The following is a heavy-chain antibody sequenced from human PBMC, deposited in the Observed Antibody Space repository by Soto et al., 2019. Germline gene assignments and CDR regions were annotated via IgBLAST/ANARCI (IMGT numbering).Heavy chain of an antibody. V-gene: IGHV3-15*01. Sequence: EVQLVESGGGLVKPGGSLRLSCAASGFTFSNAWMRWVRQAPGKGLEWVGRIKSKTDGGTTDDAAPVKCRFTISRDDSKNTLYLQMNSLKTEDTAVYYGTIYRLPWSYYGMDVGGQGTTVTVAS. J-gene: IGHJ6*02. CDR3: TIYRLPWSYYGMDV. CDR1: GFTFSNAW. CDR2: IKSKTDGGTT. D-gene: IGHD4-17*01.